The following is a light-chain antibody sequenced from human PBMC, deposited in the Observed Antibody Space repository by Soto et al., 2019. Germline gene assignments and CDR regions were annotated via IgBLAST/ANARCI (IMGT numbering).Light chain of an antibody. CDR1: QGISSY. CDR2: AAS. Sequence: DIQLTQSPSFLSASVGDRVTITCRASQGISSYLAWYQQKPGKAPKLLIYAASTLQSGVPLRFSGSGSGTSFTLTISRLEPEDIAVFYCQQYAESPITFGQGTRLEIK. J-gene: IGKJ5*01. V-gene: IGKV1-9*01. CDR3: QQYAESPIT.